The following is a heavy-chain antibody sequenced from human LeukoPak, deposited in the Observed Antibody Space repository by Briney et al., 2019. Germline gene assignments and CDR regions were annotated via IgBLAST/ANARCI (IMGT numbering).Heavy chain of an antibody. Sequence: SETLSLTCTVSGGSISSSSYYWGWIRQPPGKGLEWIGSIYYSGSTYYTPSLKSRVTISVDTSKHQSSLKLSSVAAAATAVYYCARVRVAAGSFDYWGQGTLVTVSS. CDR1: GGSISSSSYY. CDR2: IYYSGST. D-gene: IGHD6-13*01. V-gene: IGHV4-39*07. CDR3: ARVRVAAGSFDY. J-gene: IGHJ4*02.